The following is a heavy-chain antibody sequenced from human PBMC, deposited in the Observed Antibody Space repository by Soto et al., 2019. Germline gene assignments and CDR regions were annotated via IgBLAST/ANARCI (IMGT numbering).Heavy chain of an antibody. J-gene: IGHJ6*02. D-gene: IGHD3-16*01. CDR2: IFSSGTT. CDR3: ARVPSPFDYYYAMDV. V-gene: IGHV4-30-4*01. Sequence: PSETLSLTCTVSGDSISSGNKYWSWIRQPPGKGLEWIGYIFSSGTTYYNPSLKSRLTMSLDSSQNQFSLKINYLTDADTAVYFCARVPSPFDYYYAMDVWGQGTTVTVSS. CDR1: GDSISSGNKY.